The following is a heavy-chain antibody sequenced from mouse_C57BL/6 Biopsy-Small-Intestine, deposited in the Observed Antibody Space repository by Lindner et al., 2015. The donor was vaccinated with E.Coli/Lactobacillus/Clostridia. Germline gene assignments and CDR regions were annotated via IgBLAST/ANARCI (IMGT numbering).Heavy chain of an antibody. D-gene: IGHD3-2*02. CDR2: ISSGGSYT. Sequence: VQLQESGGDLVKPGGSLKLSCAASGFTFSSYGMSWVRQTPDKRLEWVATISSGGSYTYYPDSAKGRFTISRDNAKNTLYLQMSSLKSEDTAMYYCAAQTAQAFAYWGQGTLVTVSA. J-gene: IGHJ3*01. CDR1: GFTFSSYG. V-gene: IGHV5-6*01. CDR3: AAQTAQAFAY.